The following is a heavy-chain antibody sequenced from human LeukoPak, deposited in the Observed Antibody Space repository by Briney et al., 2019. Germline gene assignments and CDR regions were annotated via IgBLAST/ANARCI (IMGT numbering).Heavy chain of an antibody. CDR2: IYYSGST. J-gene: IGHJ3*02. CDR3: ARTSPRMATTLDDAFDI. D-gene: IGHD5-24*01. CDR1: GCSISTYY. Sequence: SETLSLTCTVAGCSISTYYWSWIRHPPGKGLEWIGYIYYSGSTNYNTSLKSRVTISVDTSKNQFSLKLSSVTAADTAVYYCARTSPRMATTLDDAFDIWGQGTMVTVSS. V-gene: IGHV4-59*08.